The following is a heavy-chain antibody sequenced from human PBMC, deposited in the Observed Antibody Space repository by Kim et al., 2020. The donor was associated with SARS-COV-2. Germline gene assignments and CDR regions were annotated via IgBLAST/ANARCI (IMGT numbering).Heavy chain of an antibody. CDR2: ISSSNSTI. D-gene: IGHD1-26*01. V-gene: IGHV3-48*02. J-gene: IGHJ6*02. CDR1: GFTFSSYT. CDR3: ARDPLGASHYYGMDV. Sequence: GGSLRLSCAASGFTFSSYTMNWVRQAPGKGLEWVSYISSSNSTIYYADSVKGRFTISRDNAKNSLYLQMNSLRDEDTAVYYCARDPLGASHYYGMDVWGQGTTVTVSS.